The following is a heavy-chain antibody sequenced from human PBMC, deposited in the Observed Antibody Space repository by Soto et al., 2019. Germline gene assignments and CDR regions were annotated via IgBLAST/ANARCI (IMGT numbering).Heavy chain of an antibody. CDR3: ARAATELLHRYYYYYGMDV. D-gene: IGHD3-22*01. J-gene: IGHJ6*02. CDR2: IYYSGST. CDR1: GGSISSGDYY. Sequence: PSETLSLTCTVSGGSISSGDYYWSWIRQPPGRGLEWIGYIYYSGSTYYNPSLKSRVTISVDTSKNQFSLKLSSVTAADTAVYYCARAATELLHRYYYYYGMDVWGQGTTVTVSS. V-gene: IGHV4-30-4*01.